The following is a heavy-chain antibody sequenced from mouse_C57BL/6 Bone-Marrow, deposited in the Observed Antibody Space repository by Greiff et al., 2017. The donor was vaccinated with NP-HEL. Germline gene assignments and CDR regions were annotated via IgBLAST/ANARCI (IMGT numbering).Heavy chain of an antibody. V-gene: IGHV14-4*01. CDR3: TFYYGSSYGFAY. J-gene: IGHJ3*01. CDR2: IDPENGDT. Sequence: EVMLQQSGAELVRPGASVKLSCTASGFNIKDDYMHWVKQRPEQGLEWIGWIDPENGDTEYASKFQGKATITADTSSNTAYLQLSSLTSEDTAVYYCTFYYGSSYGFAYWGQGTLVTVSA. CDR1: GFNIKDDY. D-gene: IGHD1-1*01.